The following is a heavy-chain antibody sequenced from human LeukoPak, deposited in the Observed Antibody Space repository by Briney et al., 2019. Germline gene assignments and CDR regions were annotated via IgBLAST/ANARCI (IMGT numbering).Heavy chain of an antibody. CDR2: IYYSGST. Sequence: PSETLSLTCTVSGGSISSSSYYWGWIRQPPGKGLEWIGSIYYSGSTYYNPSLKSRVTISVDTSKNQFSLKLSSVTAADTAVYYCASSIAAAGHGGDYFDYWGQGTLVTVSS. CDR1: GGSISSSSYY. V-gene: IGHV4-39*01. D-gene: IGHD6-13*01. J-gene: IGHJ4*02. CDR3: ASSIAAAGHGGDYFDY.